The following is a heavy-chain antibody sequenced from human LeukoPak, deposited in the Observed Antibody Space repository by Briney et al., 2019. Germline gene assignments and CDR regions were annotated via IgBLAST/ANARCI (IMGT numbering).Heavy chain of an antibody. V-gene: IGHV3-7*04. J-gene: IGHJ3*02. D-gene: IGHD4-17*01. CDR2: IKQDGREK. Sequence: RGSLRPSCAASGFTSSRSWMSWIRQAPGKGLEWVANIKQDGREKYYVDSVKGRFTISRDNTKNSLYLQMNSLRVDDTAVYYCAMEGHYGNDGFDIWGQVTLVRVAS. CDR3: AMEGHYGNDGFDI. CDR1: GFTSSRSW.